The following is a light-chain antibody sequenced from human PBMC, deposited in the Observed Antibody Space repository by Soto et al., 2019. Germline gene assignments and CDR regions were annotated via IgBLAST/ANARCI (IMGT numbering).Light chain of an antibody. V-gene: IGLV2-8*01. J-gene: IGLJ2*01. CDR1: SSDVGGYKY. CDR2: EVN. CDR3: SAYAGLNNVL. Sequence: QSALTQPPSASGSPGQSVTISCTGTSSDVGGYKYVSWYQQKSGKAPKLIIYEVNERPSGVPDRFSGSKSDNTASLTVSGLQAEDEADYCSAYAGLNNVLFGGGAKVTVL.